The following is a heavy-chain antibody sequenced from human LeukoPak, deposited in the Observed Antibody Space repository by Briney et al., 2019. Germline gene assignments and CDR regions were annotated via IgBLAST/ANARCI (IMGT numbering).Heavy chain of an antibody. V-gene: IGHV3-30*02. CDR2: IRYDGSNK. CDR3: AKQEIAARVLDY. CDR1: GVTFSTYG. J-gene: IGHJ4*02. D-gene: IGHD6-6*01. Sequence: PGGSLRLSCAASGVTFSTYGMHWVRQAPGKGLEWVAFIRYDGSNKYYADSVKGRFTISRDNSKNTLYLQMNSLRAEDTAVYYCAKQEIAARVLDYWGQGTLVTVSS.